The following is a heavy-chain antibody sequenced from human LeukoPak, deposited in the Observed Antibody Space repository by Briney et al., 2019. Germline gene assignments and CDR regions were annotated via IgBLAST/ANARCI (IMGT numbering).Heavy chain of an antibody. D-gene: IGHD2-15*01. CDR1: GFTVSSNY. CDR3: ASAPGYCSGGTCYGDYYYGMDV. CDR2: IFSGGST. Sequence: GGSLRLSCVASGFTVSSNYMSWVRQAPGKGLEWVAVIFSGGSTYYADSVKGRFTISRDNAKNTLYLQMNSLRAEDTAMYYCASAPGYCSGGTCYGDYYYGMDVWGQGTTVTVSS. V-gene: IGHV3-66*01. J-gene: IGHJ6*02.